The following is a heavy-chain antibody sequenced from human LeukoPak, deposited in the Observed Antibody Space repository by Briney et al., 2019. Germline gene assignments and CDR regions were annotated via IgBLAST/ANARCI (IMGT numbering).Heavy chain of an antibody. CDR3: ARSDDYSSSHYYFDF. D-gene: IGHD4-11*01. V-gene: IGHV1-2*02. Sequence: ASVKVSCKASGYTFTGYYMHWVRQAPGQGLEWMGWINPNSGGTNYAQKFQGRVTMTRDTSISTAYMELSSLRSDDTAVYYCARSDDYSSSHYYFDFWGQGTLVTVSS. CDR1: GYTFTGYY. CDR2: INPNSGGT. J-gene: IGHJ4*02.